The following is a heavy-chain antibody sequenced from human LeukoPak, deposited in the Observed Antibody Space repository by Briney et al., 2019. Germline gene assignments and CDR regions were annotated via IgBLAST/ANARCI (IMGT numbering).Heavy chain of an antibody. CDR2: INRSGST. V-gene: IGHV4-34*01. CDR1: GGSFSDYY. J-gene: IGHJ6*03. Sequence: SENLSRTCAVYGGSFSDYYWSWIRQPPGKGLEWIGEINRSGSTNYSPSLKSRVTISVDTSKNQFSLKLSSVAAADAAVYFCARVGYRYVINDWSRTGLGAYPTKYYYHMDVWDKGTTVTVSS. CDR3: ARVGYRYVINDWSRTGLGAYPTKYYYHMDV. D-gene: IGHD5-18*01.